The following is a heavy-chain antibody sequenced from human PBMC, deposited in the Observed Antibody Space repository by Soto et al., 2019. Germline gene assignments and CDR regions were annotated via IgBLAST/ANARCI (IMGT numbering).Heavy chain of an antibody. J-gene: IGHJ4*02. CDR3: AATDGWSSSFDS. Sequence: QVQLVESGGGVVQPGGSLRLSCAACGFTFSSYGLQWVRQAPGKGLEWVAVISFDGTNKFYADSVKGRFTITRDNSLNTLYLQMNSLRAEDTAVYYCAATDGWSSSFDSWGQGTLVAVCS. D-gene: IGHD2-15*01. V-gene: IGHV3-30*03. CDR1: GFTFSSYG. CDR2: ISFDGTNK.